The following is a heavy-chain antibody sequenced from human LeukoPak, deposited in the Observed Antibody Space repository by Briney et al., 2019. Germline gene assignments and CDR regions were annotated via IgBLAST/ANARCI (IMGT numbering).Heavy chain of an antibody. CDR3: ARGPIEKWEPRNGAFDI. V-gene: IGHV1-69*06. J-gene: IGHJ3*02. CDR1: GGTFSSYA. D-gene: IGHD1-26*01. Sequence: SVKVSCKASGGTFSSYAISWVRQAPGQGLEWMGGIIPIFGTANYAQKFQGRVTITADKSTSTAYMELRSLRSDDTAVYYCARGPIEKWEPRNGAFDIWGQGTMVTVSS. CDR2: IIPIFGTA.